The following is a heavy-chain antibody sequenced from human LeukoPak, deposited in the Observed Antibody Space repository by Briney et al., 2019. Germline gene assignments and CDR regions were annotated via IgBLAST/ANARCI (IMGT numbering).Heavy chain of an antibody. V-gene: IGHV7-4-1*02. CDR3: ARGDYYDSRAPFDP. D-gene: IGHD3-22*01. J-gene: IGHJ5*02. Sequence: ASVKVSYKASGYTFTSYAMNWVRQAPGQGLEWMGWINTNTGNPTYAQGFTGRFVFSLDTSVSTAYLQISSLKAEDTAVYYCARGDYYDSRAPFDPWGQGTLVTVSS. CDR2: INTNTGNP. CDR1: GYTFTSYA.